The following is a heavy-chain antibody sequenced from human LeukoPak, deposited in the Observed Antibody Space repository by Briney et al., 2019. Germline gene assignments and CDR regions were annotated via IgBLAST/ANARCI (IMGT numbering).Heavy chain of an antibody. CDR3: ARGHYDFWSGYLYYMDV. D-gene: IGHD3-3*01. V-gene: IGHV1-2*02. J-gene: IGHJ6*03. CDR2: INPNSGGT. CDR1: GYTFTGYY. Sequence: ASVKVPCKASGYTFTGYYMHWVRQAPGQGLEWMGWINPNSGGTNYAQKFQGRVTMTRDTSISTAYMELSRLRSDDTAVYYCARGHYDFWSGYLYYMDVWGKGTTVIVSS.